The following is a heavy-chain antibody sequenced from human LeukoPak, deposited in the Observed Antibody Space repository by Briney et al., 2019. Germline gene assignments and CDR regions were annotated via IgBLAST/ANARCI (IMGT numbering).Heavy chain of an antibody. J-gene: IGHJ4*02. D-gene: IGHD5-12*01. Sequence: SETLSLTCTVSGGSIGTYYWSWLRQSPVKGLEWIGYIYHSGSTNYNPSLKSRVTMSVDTSKNQFSLKLSSVTAADTAVYYCARAGYSGSDSSVWGQGNLVTVSS. V-gene: IGHV4-59*01. CDR3: ARAGYSGSDSSV. CDR1: GGSIGTYY. CDR2: IYHSGST.